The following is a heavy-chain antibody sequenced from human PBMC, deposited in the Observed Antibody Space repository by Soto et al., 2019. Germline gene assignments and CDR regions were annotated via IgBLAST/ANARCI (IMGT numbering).Heavy chain of an antibody. J-gene: IGHJ6*03. CDR2: INHSGST. CDR1: GESFCRCS. CDR3: ARGGEGTPYYDFWSGWGYYMDV. V-gene: IGHV4-34*01. Sequence: PWEPLSLTCAVCGESFCRCSSIRNRQQPGKGLEWIGKINHSGSTNYNPSLKSRVTISVDTSKNQFSLKLSSVTAADTAVYYCARGGEGTPYYDFWSGWGYYMDVWGKGTTVTVSS. D-gene: IGHD3-3*01.